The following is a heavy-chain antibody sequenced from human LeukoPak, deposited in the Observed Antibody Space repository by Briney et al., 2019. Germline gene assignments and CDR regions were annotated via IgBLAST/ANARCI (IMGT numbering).Heavy chain of an antibody. D-gene: IGHD2-15*01. CDR2: INPSGGST. CDR3: ASYCSGGSCYDDY. J-gene: IGHJ4*02. CDR1: GYTFTSYY. Sequence: ASVKVSCKASGYTFTSYYMHWVRQAPGHGLGWMGIINPSGGSTSYAQKFRGRVTITADKSTSTAYMELSSLRSEDTAVYYCASYCSGGSCYDDYWGQGTLVTVSS. V-gene: IGHV1-46*01.